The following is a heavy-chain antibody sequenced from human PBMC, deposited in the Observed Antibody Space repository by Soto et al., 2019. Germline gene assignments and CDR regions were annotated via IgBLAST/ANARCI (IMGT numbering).Heavy chain of an antibody. D-gene: IGHD2-15*01. Sequence: PSETLSLTCTVSGGSISSGGYYGSWIRQHPGKGLEWIGYIYYSGSTYYNPSLKSRVTISVDTSKNQFSLKLSSVTAADTAVYYCARGLGYCSGGSCYRYYFDYWGQGTLVTVSS. J-gene: IGHJ4*02. CDR1: GGSISSGGYY. CDR3: ARGLGYCSGGSCYRYYFDY. CDR2: IYYSGST. V-gene: IGHV4-31*03.